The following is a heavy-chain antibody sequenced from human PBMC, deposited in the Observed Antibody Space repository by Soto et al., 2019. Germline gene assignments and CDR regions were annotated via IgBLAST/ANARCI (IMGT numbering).Heavy chain of an antibody. V-gene: IGHV1-2*04. D-gene: IGHD5-12*01. Sequence: QVQLVQSGAEVKKPGASVKVSCKASGYTFTGYYMHWVRQAPGQGLEWMGWINPNSGGTNYAQKFQGWVTMTRDTSISTAYMELSRLRSDDTAVYYCARGYSGYDEAYYYYYYMDVWGKGTTVTVSS. J-gene: IGHJ6*03. CDR1: GYTFTGYY. CDR2: INPNSGGT. CDR3: ARGYSGYDEAYYYYYYMDV.